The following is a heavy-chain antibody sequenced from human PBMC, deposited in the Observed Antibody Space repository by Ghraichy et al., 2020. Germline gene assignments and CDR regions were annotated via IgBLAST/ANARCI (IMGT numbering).Heavy chain of an antibody. V-gene: IGHV3-74*01. Sequence: GSLRLSCAASGFTFSSYWMHWVRQAPGKGLVWVSRINSDGSSTSYADSVKGRFTISRDNAKNTLYLQMNSLRAEDTAVYYCAREDGGSYRGDYYYYGMDVWGQGTTVTVSS. D-gene: IGHD1-26*01. CDR1: GFTFSSYW. CDR3: AREDGGSYRGDYYYYGMDV. CDR2: INSDGSST. J-gene: IGHJ6*02.